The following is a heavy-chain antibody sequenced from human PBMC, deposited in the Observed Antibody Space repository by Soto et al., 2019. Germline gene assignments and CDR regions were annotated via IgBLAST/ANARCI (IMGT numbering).Heavy chain of an antibody. V-gene: IGHV4-30-4*01. J-gene: IGHJ4*02. CDR2: IYYSGST. Sequence: KPSETVSLTCTVSGGSISCGDYYWSWIRQPPGKGLEWIGYIYYSGSTYYNPSLKSRVTISVDTSKNQFSLKLSSVTAADTAVYYCARSARAPPASPFDFWGQGTLVTVSS. CDR3: ARSARAPPASPFDF. CDR1: GGSISCGDYY.